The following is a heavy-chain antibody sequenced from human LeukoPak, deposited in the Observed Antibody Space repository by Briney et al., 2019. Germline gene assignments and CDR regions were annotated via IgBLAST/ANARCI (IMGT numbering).Heavy chain of an antibody. CDR3: AKPKGSSY. D-gene: IGHD2-15*01. CDR1: GGSISSSSYY. Sequence: ETLSLTCTVSGGSISSSSYYWGWIRQPPGKGLEWVSAISGSGGSTYYADSVKGRFTISRDNSKNTLYLQMNSLRAEDTAVYYCAKPKGSSYWGQGTLVTVSS. J-gene: IGHJ4*02. CDR2: ISGSGGST. V-gene: IGHV3-23*01.